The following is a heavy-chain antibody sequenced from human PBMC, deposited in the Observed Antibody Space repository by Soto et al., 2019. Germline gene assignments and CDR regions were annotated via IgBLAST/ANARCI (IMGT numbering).Heavy chain of an antibody. D-gene: IGHD3-3*01. Sequence: ASVTVSCKASGYTFTSYDINWVRQAPGQGPEWIGKINPGGGSTSYAQKFQGRVTVTRDTSTSTVYMELSSLRSEDTAVYYCVRNSYFFGSDYWGQGTLVTVSS. V-gene: IGHV1-46*03. CDR1: GYTFTSYD. J-gene: IGHJ4*02. CDR3: VRNSYFFGSDY. CDR2: INPGGGST.